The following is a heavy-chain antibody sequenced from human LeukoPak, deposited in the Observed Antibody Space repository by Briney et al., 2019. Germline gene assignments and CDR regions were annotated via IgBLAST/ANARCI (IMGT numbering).Heavy chain of an antibody. J-gene: IGHJ4*02. D-gene: IGHD6-19*01. CDR1: GGSISSSSYY. Sequence: SETLSLTCTVSGGSISSSSYYWGWIRQPPGKGLEWIGSIYYSGSTYYNPSLKSRVTISVDTSKNQFSLKLSSVTAADTAVYYCARDSSGFDYWGQGTLVTVSS. V-gene: IGHV4-39*07. CDR2: IYYSGST. CDR3: ARDSSGFDY.